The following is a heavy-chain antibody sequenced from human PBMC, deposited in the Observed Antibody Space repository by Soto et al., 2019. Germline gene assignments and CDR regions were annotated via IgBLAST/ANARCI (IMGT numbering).Heavy chain of an antibody. Sequence: GGSLRLSCAASGFTFSGYYMSWVRQAPGRGLEWISYSSNSGTFARYATSVKGRFSISRDNANNSLYLEMNSLRVEDTAVYYCARSGDNFNVLDYWGQGTPVTVSS. J-gene: IGHJ4*02. CDR1: GFTFSGYY. CDR3: ARSGDNFNVLDY. V-gene: IGHV3-11*06. CDR2: SSNSGTFA. D-gene: IGHD1-1*01.